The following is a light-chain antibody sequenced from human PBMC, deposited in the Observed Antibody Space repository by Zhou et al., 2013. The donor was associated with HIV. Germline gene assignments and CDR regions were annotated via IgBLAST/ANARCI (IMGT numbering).Light chain of an antibody. CDR3: QQYDNLWT. Sequence: DIQMTQTPLTLSASVGDRVTITCRASQNVRRWVAWYQQKPGKAPKLLIYEASHLQIGVPSRFSGSQTGTNFTLTVAGLQAEDFATYFCQQYDNLWTFGPGTKVEIK. CDR1: QNVRRW. J-gene: IGKJ1*01. CDR2: EAS. V-gene: IGKV1-5*03.